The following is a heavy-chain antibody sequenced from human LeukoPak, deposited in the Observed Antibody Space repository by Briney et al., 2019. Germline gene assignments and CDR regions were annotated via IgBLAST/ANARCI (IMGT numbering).Heavy chain of an antibody. CDR2: ISSNGRNT. D-gene: IGHD6-19*01. CDR1: GFTFSSFA. V-gene: IGHV3-64*01. J-gene: IGHJ4*02. CDR3: AKNSSGGYSDY. Sequence: PGGSLRLSCAASGFTFSSFALHWVRQAPGKGLEYVSAISSNGRNTYYANSVKGRFTISRDNSKNTLYLQMGSLRAEDMAVYYCAKNSSGGYSDYWGQGTLVTVSS.